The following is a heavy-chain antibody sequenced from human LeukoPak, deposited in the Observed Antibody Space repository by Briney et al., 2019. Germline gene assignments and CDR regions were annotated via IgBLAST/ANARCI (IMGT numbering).Heavy chain of an antibody. CDR3: ASLYNSLSRFDY. Sequence: SVKVSCKASGGTFSSYAISWVRQAPGQGLEWTGRIIPILGIANYAQKFQGRVTITADKSTSTAYMELSSLRSEDTAVYYCASLYNSLSRFDYWGQGTLVTVSS. CDR2: IIPILGIA. J-gene: IGHJ4*02. V-gene: IGHV1-69*04. D-gene: IGHD5-24*01. CDR1: GGTFSSYA.